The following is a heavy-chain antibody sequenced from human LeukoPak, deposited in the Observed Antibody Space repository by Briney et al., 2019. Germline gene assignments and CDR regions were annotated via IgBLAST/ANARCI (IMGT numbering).Heavy chain of an antibody. V-gene: IGHV3-30*02. J-gene: IGHJ4*02. CDR1: GFTFSSYG. CDR2: IRYDGSNK. Sequence: PGGSLRLSCAASGFTFSSYGMHWVRQAPGKGLEWVAFIRYDGSNKYYADSVKGRFTISRDNSKNTLYLQMNSLIAEDTAVYYCACTDYYDSSGYTYWGQGTLVTVSS. D-gene: IGHD3-22*01. CDR3: ACTDYYDSSGYTY.